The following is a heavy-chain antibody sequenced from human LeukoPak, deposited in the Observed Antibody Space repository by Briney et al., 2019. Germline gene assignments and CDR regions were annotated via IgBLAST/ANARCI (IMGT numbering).Heavy chain of an antibody. CDR1: GGSISSYY. CDR3: TRDRELGY. D-gene: IGHD1-1*01. CDR2: SYHRGST. Sequence: PSGTLSLTCTVSGGSISSYYWGWIRQSPGKGLEWIGWSYHRGSTSYNPSLKSRVAISVDTSKDQFSLKLTSVTAADTAVYYCTRDRELGYWGPGTLVIVSS. V-gene: IGHV4-59*01. J-gene: IGHJ4*02.